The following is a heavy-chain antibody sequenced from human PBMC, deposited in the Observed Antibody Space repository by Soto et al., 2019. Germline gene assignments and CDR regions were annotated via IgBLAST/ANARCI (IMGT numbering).Heavy chain of an antibody. D-gene: IGHD3-10*01. CDR2: IYYSGST. Sequence: QLQLQESGPGLVKPSETLSLTCTVSGGSISSSSYYWGWIRQPPGKGLEWIGSIYYSGSTYYNPALKSPVTTSVDTSKNQFPLKLSSVTAADTAVYYCARLVRGVIRRVNWFDPWGQGTLVTVSS. J-gene: IGHJ5*02. V-gene: IGHV4-39*01. CDR3: ARLVRGVIRRVNWFDP. CDR1: GGSISSSSYY.